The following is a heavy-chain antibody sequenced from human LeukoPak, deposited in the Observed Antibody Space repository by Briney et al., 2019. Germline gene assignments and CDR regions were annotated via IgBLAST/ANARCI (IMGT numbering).Heavy chain of an antibody. CDR1: GGSISSHY. V-gene: IGHV4-59*11. Sequence: SETLPLTCTVSGGSISSHYWSWIRQPPGKGLEWIGYMYYSGNTNYNPSLKSRVTISVDTSKNQFSLKVSSVTAADTAVYYCARDEAVAGSDYYYGMDVWGQGTTVTVSS. CDR3: ARDEAVAGSDYYYGMDV. D-gene: IGHD6-19*01. CDR2: MYYSGNT. J-gene: IGHJ6*02.